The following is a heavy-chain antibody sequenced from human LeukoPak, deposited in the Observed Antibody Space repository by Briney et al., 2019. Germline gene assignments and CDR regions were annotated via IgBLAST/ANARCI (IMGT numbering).Heavy chain of an antibody. J-gene: IGHJ4*02. Sequence: ASVKVSCKASGGTFSSYAISWVRQAPGQGLEWMGGIIPIFGTANYAQKFQGRVTTTADESTSTAYMELSSLRSEDTAVYYCARGGNVVVPAAIFDYWGQGTLVTVSS. V-gene: IGHV1-69*13. D-gene: IGHD2-2*02. CDR1: GGTFSSYA. CDR2: IIPIFGTA. CDR3: ARGGNVVVPAAIFDY.